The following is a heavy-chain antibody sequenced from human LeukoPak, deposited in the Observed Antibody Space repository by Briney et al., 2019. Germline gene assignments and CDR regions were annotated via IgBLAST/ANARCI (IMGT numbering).Heavy chain of an antibody. CDR1: GGSFSGYY. CDR2: INHSGST. CDR3: ARDRRRWELLGRGEYYYMDV. D-gene: IGHD1-26*01. J-gene: IGHJ6*03. Sequence: PSETLSLTCAVYGGSFSGYYWSWIRQPPGKGLEWIGEINHSGSTNYNPSLKSRVTISVDTSKNQFSLKLSSVTAADTAVYYCARDRRRWELLGRGEYYYMDVWGKGTTVTVSS. V-gene: IGHV4-34*01.